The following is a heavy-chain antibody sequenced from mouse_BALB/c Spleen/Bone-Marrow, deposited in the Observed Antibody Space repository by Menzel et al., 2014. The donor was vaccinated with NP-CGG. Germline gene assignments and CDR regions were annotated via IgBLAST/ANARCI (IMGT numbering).Heavy chain of an antibody. CDR3: ARRRDYDYFDY. J-gene: IGHJ2*01. CDR1: GFTFSSYG. CDR2: ISSGGSYT. V-gene: IGHV5-6*01. Sequence: EVQGVESGGDLVKPGGSLKLSCAASGFTFSSYGMSWVRQIPDKGLEWVAAISSGGSYTFYPDSVKGRFTISRDNAKNTLNLQMTSLKSEDTAMYYCARRRDYDYFDYWGQGTTLTVSS. D-gene: IGHD2-4*01.